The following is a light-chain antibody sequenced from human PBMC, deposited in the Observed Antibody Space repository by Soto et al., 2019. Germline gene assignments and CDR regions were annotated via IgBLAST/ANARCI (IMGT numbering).Light chain of an antibody. Sequence: QSALTQPPSASGSPGQSVTISCAGTSSDVGAYNFVSWYQQHPGKAPKLMIYEVGQRPSGVPDRFSGSKSGNTASLTVSGLQAEDEDDYYCSSYAGSNIYVFGTGTKLTVL. CDR1: SSDVGAYNF. J-gene: IGLJ1*01. V-gene: IGLV2-8*01. CDR3: SSYAGSNIYV. CDR2: EVG.